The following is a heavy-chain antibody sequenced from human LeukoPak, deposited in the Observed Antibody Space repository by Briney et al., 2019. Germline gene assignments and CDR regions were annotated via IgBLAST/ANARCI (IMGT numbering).Heavy chain of an antibody. D-gene: IGHD2-21*02. V-gene: IGHV1-18*01. CDR3: SRGFPFCGADCFSGVFDI. Sequence: ASVKVSCRASGYTFSSYGINWVRKAPGQGLEWMGWISVINNGNTRYAQNFQGRLTMTTDTSTATAYMELRSLRSDDTAVYYCSRGFPFCGADCFSGVFDIWGQGTMVTVS. J-gene: IGHJ3*02. CDR1: GYTFSSYG. CDR2: ISVINNGNT.